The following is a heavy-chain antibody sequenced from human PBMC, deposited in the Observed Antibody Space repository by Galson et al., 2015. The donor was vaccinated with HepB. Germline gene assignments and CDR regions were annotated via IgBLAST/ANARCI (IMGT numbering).Heavy chain of an antibody. CDR2: ITPSGDNT. J-gene: IGHJ4*02. D-gene: IGHD6-19*01. CDR3: AKVFPEKTDGWYRQALYYFDS. CDR1: GFTFSYYA. V-gene: IGHV3-23*01. Sequence: LRLSYAASGFTFSYYAMSWVRQAPGKGLEWVSAITPSGDNTFSADSMKGRFTISRDNSRNTLFLHMNSLRADDTAIYFCAKVFPEKTDGWYRQALYYFDSWGQGTRVTVSS.